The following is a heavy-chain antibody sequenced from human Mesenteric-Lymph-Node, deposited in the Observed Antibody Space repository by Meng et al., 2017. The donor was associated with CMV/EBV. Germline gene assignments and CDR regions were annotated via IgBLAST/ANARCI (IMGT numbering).Heavy chain of an antibody. D-gene: IGHD2-15*01. CDR1: GFTFSDYY. CDR3: AKDIGRATYYFDY. Sequence: GESLKISCAASGFTFSDYYMSWIRQAPGKGLEWVSYISSSGSTIYYADSVKGRFTISRDNSKNSLYLQMNSLRTEDTALYYCAKDIGRATYYFDYWGQGTLVTVSS. V-gene: IGHV3-11*01. J-gene: IGHJ4*02. CDR2: ISSSGSTI.